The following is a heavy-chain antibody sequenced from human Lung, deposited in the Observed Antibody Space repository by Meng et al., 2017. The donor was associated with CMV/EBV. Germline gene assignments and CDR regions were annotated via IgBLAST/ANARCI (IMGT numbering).Heavy chain of an antibody. V-gene: IGHV3-21*01. D-gene: IGHD3-16*01. J-gene: IGHJ6*02. CDR3: ARARVCYAMDD. Sequence: SCAASGFTFSTYTINWVRQAPGKGLEWVSCISSSSSYIYYADSVKGRFTISRDNSKNSVYLQVDSLRADDTAMYYCARARVCYAMDDWGQGTTVTVSS. CDR2: ISSSSSYI. CDR1: GFTFSTYT.